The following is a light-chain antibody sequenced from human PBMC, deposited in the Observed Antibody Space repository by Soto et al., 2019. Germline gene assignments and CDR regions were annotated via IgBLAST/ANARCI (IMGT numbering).Light chain of an antibody. CDR2: KAS. CDR1: QSSNTW. J-gene: IGKJ2*01. CDR3: QQYNSHSSYT. Sequence: DIQMTQSPSTLSASVGDRVTITCRASQSSNTWLAWYQQKPGKAPKLLIYKASSLGSGVPSRFSGSGSGTDFTLTISSLQPDDFAIYYCQQYNSHSSYTFGQGTKLEIK. V-gene: IGKV1-5*03.